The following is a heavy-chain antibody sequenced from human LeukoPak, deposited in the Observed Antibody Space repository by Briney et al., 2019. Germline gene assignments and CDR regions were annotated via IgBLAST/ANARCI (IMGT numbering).Heavy chain of an antibody. CDR3: ARGRPMVRGVLMFWFDP. V-gene: IGHV4-59*02. J-gene: IGHJ5*02. D-gene: IGHD3-10*01. CDR1: SGSVNSYY. CDR2: IYYSGST. Sequence: SETLSLTCTVSSGSVNSYYWSWIRQPPGKGLEWIGYIYYSGSTNYNPSLKSRVTISVDTSKNQFSLKLSSVTAADTAVYYCARGRPMVRGVLMFWFDPWGQGTLVTVSS.